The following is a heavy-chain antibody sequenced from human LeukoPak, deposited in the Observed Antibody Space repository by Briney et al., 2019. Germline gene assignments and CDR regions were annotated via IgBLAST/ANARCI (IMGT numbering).Heavy chain of an antibody. D-gene: IGHD4/OR15-4a*01. J-gene: IGHJ4*02. V-gene: IGHV4-59*08. CDR2: IYYSGST. CDR3: ARTQYGGYVNY. CDR1: GGSLSSCY. Sequence: SETLSLTCTVSGGSLSSCYWSWIRQPPGKGLEWIGYIYYSGSTNYNPSLKSRVTISVDTSKNQFSLKLSSVTAADTAVYYCARTQYGGYVNYWGQGTPVTVSS.